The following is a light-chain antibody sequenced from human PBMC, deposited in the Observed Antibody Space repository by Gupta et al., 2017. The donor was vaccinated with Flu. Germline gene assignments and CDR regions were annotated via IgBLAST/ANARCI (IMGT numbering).Light chain of an antibody. CDR3: QQDDSSLT. V-gene: IGKV3-20*01. CDR1: QSISSSY. J-gene: IGKJ5*01. Sequence: EIVLTQSPGTLSLSPGERATLSCRASQSISSSYLAWYQQKPGQAPRLLIYGASSRATGIPDRFSGSGSGTDFTLTSIRREPEDFAVYYWQQDDSSLTFGQGTRMEIK. CDR2: GAS.